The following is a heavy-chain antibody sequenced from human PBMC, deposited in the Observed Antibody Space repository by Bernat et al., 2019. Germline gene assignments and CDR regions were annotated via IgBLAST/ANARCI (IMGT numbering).Heavy chain of an antibody. Sequence: QVQLQESGPGLVKPSQTLSLTCTVSGGSISSGGYYWSWIRQHPGMGLEWIGYIYYSGSTYYNPSLKSRVTISVDTSKNQFSLKLSSVTAADTAVYYCARRHGDYWDWYFDLWGRGTLVTVSS. D-gene: IGHD4-17*01. CDR2: IYYSGST. J-gene: IGHJ2*01. CDR1: GGSISSGGYY. V-gene: IGHV4-31*03. CDR3: ARRHGDYWDWYFDL.